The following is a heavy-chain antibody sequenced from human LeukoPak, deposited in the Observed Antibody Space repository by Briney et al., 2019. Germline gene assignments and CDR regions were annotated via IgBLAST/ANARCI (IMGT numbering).Heavy chain of an antibody. D-gene: IGHD1-26*01. CDR1: GFTFSSYW. J-gene: IGHJ5*02. V-gene: IGHV3-21*04. Sequence: GGSLRLSCAASGFTFSSYWMSWVRQAPGKGLDWVSSISSSSSYIYYADSVKGRFTISRDNAKNSLYLQMNSLRAEDTAVYYCARDNSVGDTAWWFDPWGQGTLVTVSS. CDR3: ARDNSVGDTAWWFDP. CDR2: ISSSSSYI.